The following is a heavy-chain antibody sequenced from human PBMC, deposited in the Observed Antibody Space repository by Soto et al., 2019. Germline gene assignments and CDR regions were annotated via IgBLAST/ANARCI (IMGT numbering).Heavy chain of an antibody. Sequence: QLQLQESGPGLVKPSETLSLTSTVSGGSISSSSYYWGWIRQPPGKGLEWIGSIYYSGSTYYNPSLKSRVTLPVDKSTNQFSLKLSSVPAADTAVYYCARGFPTVVTVDYWGQGTLVTVSS. J-gene: IGHJ4*02. CDR2: IYYSGST. V-gene: IGHV4-39*01. CDR1: GGSISSSSYY. CDR3: ARGFPTVVTVDY. D-gene: IGHD4-17*01.